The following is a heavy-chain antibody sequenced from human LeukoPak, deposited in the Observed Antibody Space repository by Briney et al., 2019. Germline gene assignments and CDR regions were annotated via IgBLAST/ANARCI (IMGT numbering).Heavy chain of an antibody. CDR3: ARGGFGYYFDY. CDR1: GGSISSGGYY. D-gene: IGHD3-22*01. V-gene: IGHV4-31*03. CDR2: IYYSGST. J-gene: IGHJ4*02. Sequence: PSETLSLTCTVSGGSISSGGYYWSWIRQHPGKGLEWIGYIYYSGSTYYNPSLKSRVTISVDTSKNQFSLKLSSVTAADTAVYYCARGGFGYYFDYWGQGTLVTVSS.